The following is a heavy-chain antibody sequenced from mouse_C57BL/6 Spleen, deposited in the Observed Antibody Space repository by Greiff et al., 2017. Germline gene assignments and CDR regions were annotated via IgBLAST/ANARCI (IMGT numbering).Heavy chain of an antibody. V-gene: IGHV14-4*01. CDR3: TAIYDGYLDD. CDR1: GFNIKDDY. Sequence: EVQLQQSGAELVRPGASDKLSCTASGFNIKDDYMHWVKQRPEPGLEWIGWIDPENGDTEYASKFPGKATSTAYTSSYTAYRQLSSLTSEDTAVYYGTAIYDGYLDDWGQGTTLTVSS. D-gene: IGHD2-3*01. CDR2: IDPENGDT. J-gene: IGHJ2*01.